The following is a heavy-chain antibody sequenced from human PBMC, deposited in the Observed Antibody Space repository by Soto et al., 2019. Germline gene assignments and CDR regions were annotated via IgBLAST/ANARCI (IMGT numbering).Heavy chain of an antibody. CDR2: IIPILGIA. D-gene: IGHD6-25*01. CDR3: ASGRLRQPAWFDP. Sequence: SVKVSCKASGGTFSSYTISWVRQAPGQGLEWMGRIIPILGIANYAQKFQGRVTITADKSTSTAYMELSSLRSEDTAVYYCASGRLRQPAWFDPWGQGTLVTVAS. J-gene: IGHJ5*02. CDR1: GGTFSSYT. V-gene: IGHV1-69*02.